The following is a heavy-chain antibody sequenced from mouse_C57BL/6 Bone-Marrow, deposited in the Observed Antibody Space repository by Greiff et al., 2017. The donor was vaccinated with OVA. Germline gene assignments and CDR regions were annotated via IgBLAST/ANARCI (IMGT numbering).Heavy chain of an antibody. CDR3: ARGDEGGYFDY. J-gene: IGHJ2*01. V-gene: IGHV5-17*01. CDR1: GFTFSDYG. Sequence: EVQLVESGGGLVKPGGSLKLSCAASGFTFSDYGMHWVRQAPEKGLEWVAYISSGSSTIYYADTVKGRFTISRDTAKNTLFLQMTSLRSEDTARYYCARGDEGGYFDYWGQGTTLTVSS. CDR2: ISSGSSTI.